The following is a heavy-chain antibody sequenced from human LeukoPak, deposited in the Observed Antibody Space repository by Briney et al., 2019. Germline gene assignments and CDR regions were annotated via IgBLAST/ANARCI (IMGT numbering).Heavy chain of an antibody. Sequence: SETLSLTCTVSGGSISSYYWSWIRQPPGKRLEWIGYIYTSGSTNYNPSLKSRVTISVDTSKNQFSLKLSSVTAADTAVYYCARQLAHYDFWSGYYYYYYMDVWGKGTTVTVSS. CDR1: GGSISSYY. J-gene: IGHJ6*03. CDR2: IYTSGST. D-gene: IGHD3-3*01. V-gene: IGHV4-4*09. CDR3: ARQLAHYDFWSGYYYYYYMDV.